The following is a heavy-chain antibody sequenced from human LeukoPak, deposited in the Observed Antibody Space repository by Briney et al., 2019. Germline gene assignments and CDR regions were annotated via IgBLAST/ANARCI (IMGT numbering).Heavy chain of an antibody. CDR2: ISYDGSNK. J-gene: IGHJ6*03. Sequence: PGGSLRLSCAASGFTFSSYAMHWVRQAPGKGLEWVAVISYDGSNKYYADSVKGRFTISRDNSKNTLYLQMNSLRAEDTAVYYCARDGNPKKNYDFWSGHLNYYYYYMDVWGKGTTVTVSS. CDR1: GFTFSSYA. V-gene: IGHV3-30-3*01. D-gene: IGHD3-3*01. CDR3: ARDGNPKKNYDFWSGHLNYYYYYMDV.